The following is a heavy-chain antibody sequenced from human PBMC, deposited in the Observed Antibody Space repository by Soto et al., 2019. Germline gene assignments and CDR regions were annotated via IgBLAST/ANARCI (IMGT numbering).Heavy chain of an antibody. Sequence: QVQLVQSGAEVKKPGSSVKVSCKASGGTFSSYAISWVRQAPGQGLAWMGGIIPIFGTANYAQKFQGRVSIAADESTSTAYMELSSLRSEDTAVYYCARRVMVRGGMGFDYWGQGTLVTVSS. J-gene: IGHJ4*02. D-gene: IGHD3-10*01. CDR2: IIPIFGTA. V-gene: IGHV1-69*01. CDR3: ARRVMVRGGMGFDY. CDR1: GGTFSSYA.